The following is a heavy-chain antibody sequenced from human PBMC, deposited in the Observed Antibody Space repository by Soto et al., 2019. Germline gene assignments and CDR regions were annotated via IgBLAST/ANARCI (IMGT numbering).Heavy chain of an antibody. CDR2: IYYSGST. CDR3: ARGNDYDDAFDI. D-gene: IGHD4-17*01. CDR1: GGSISSYY. J-gene: IGHJ3*02. Sequence: SETLSLTCTVSGGSISSYYWSWIRQPPGKGLEWIGYIYYSGSTNYNPSLKSRVSISVDTSKNQFSLKLSSVTAADTAVYYCARGNDYDDAFDIWGQGTMVTVSS. V-gene: IGHV4-59*01.